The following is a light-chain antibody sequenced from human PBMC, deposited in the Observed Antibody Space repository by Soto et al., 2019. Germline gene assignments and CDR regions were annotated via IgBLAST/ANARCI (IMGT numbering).Light chain of an antibody. Sequence: EIVLTQSPATLSLSPGERATLSCRASQSVRSYLAWYQQKPGQAPRLLIYDASNRAPGIPARFSGSGSGTDFTLAISGLEPVDFAIYSCQQRSNWPSTFGGGTKVEVK. V-gene: IGKV3-11*01. CDR1: QSVRSY. J-gene: IGKJ4*01. CDR3: QQRSNWPST. CDR2: DAS.